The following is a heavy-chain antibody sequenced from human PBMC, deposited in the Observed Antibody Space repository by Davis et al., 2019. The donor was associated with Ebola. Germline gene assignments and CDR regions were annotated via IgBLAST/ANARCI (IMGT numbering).Heavy chain of an antibody. CDR1: GFTFSSYW. CDR2: IKQDGSEK. D-gene: IGHD6-13*01. J-gene: IGHJ4*02. Sequence: PGGSLRLSCAASGFTFSSYWMSWVRQAPGKGLEWVANIKQDGSEKYYVDSVKGRFTISRDNAENSLYLQMNSLRAEDTAVYYCTRSPDWYSSLAGVYWGQGTLVTVSS. CDR3: TRSPDWYSSLAGVY. V-gene: IGHV3-7*01.